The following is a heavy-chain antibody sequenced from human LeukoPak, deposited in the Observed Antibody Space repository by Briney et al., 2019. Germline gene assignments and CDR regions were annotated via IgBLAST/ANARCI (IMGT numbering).Heavy chain of an antibody. J-gene: IGHJ4*02. Sequence: KSSETLSLTCAVYGGSFSGYYWSWIRQPPGKGLEWIGEINHSGSTNYNPSLRSRVTISFDTSKNQFSLILTSVTAADTAVYYCAREYDSWGQGTLVTVSS. CDR2: INHSGST. V-gene: IGHV4-34*01. CDR3: AREYDS. CDR1: GGSFSGYY.